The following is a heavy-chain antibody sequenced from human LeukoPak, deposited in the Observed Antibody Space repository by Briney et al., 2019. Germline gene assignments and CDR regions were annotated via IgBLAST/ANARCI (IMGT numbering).Heavy chain of an antibody. CDR2: IYHSGRT. CDR3: ARDSPYYYGSGSATYYMDV. CDR1: GYSISSGYY. D-gene: IGHD3-10*01. V-gene: IGHV4-38-2*02. J-gene: IGHJ6*03. Sequence: SETLSLTCTVSGYSISSGYYWGWIRQPPGKGLEWIGSIYHSGRTFYNPSLKSRVTISVDTSKNQFSLKLSSVTAADTAVYYCARDSPYYYGSGSATYYMDVWGKGTTVTISS.